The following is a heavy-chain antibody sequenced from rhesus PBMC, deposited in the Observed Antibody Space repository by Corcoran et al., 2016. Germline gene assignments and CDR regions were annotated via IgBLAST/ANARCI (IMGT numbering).Heavy chain of an antibody. Sequence: QVQLQESGPGLVKPSETLSLTCAVSCGSFSSYWWSWFRQPPGKGPGWIGEINGNSGSPNYNPSLMSRVTISEDASKNQFSLKLSSVTAADPAVYYCARRPSGYYFDYWGQGVLVTVSS. CDR3: ARRPSGYYFDY. V-gene: IGHV4-80*01. CDR2: INGNSGSP. D-gene: IGHD5-24*01. CDR1: CGSFSSYW. J-gene: IGHJ4*01.